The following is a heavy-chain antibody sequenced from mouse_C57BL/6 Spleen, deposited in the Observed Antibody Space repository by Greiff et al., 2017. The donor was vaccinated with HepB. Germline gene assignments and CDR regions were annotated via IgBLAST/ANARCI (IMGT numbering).Heavy chain of an antibody. D-gene: IGHD1-1*01. CDR2: ISYSGST. CDR1: GYSITSDY. Sequence: VQLQQSGPGLAKPSQTLSLTCSVTGYSITSDYWNWIRKFPGNKLEYMGYISYSGSTYYNPSLKSRISITRDTSKNQYYLQLNSVTTEDTATYYCARGITTVVATNYAMDYWGQGTSVTVSS. V-gene: IGHV3-8*01. CDR3: ARGITTVVATNYAMDY. J-gene: IGHJ4*01.